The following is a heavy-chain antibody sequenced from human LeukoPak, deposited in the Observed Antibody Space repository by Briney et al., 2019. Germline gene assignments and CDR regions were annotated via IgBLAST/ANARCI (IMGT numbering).Heavy chain of an antibody. CDR1: GFTFSSYA. CDR2: ISYDGSNK. CDR3: ARDEQLFDY. J-gene: IGHJ4*02. Sequence: AGGSLRLSCAASGFTFSSYAMHGVRQAPGKGLEWVAVISYDGSNKYYADSVKGRFTISRDNSKNTLYLQMNSLRAEDTAVYYCARDEQLFDYWGQGTLVTVSS. V-gene: IGHV3-30*04. D-gene: IGHD6-13*01.